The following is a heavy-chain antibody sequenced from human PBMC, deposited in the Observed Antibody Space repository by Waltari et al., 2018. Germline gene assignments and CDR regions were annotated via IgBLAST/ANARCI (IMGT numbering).Heavy chain of an antibody. D-gene: IGHD6-13*01. CDR2: IKTDGSET. V-gene: IGHV3-7*01. J-gene: IGHJ4*02. CDR1: GFPFDSPW. Sequence: EVQVVESGGGLVQPGGSLRLSVAAPGFPFDSPWMTWVRQAPGKGLEWVANIKTDGSETYYVDSVKGRFTISRDNTKNSLYLQMSSLRAEDTAVYYCAIGGVETSWYWRYWGQGTLVTVSS. CDR3: AIGGVETSWYWRY.